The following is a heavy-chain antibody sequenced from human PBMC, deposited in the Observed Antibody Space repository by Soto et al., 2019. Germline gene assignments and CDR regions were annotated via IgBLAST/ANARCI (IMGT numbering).Heavy chain of an antibody. D-gene: IGHD1-26*01. CDR2: ISYDGRNK. CDR3: ARDPNQWELPHFDS. CDR1: GFTFSSYA. J-gene: IGHJ4*02. V-gene: IGHV3-30-3*01. Sequence: PGGSLRLSCAASGFTFSSYAMHWVSQAPGKGLEWVAVISYDGRNKYYADSVKGRFTISRDHSKNTLYLQMNSLRAEDTAVYYCARDPNQWELPHFDSWGQGPLVTVSS.